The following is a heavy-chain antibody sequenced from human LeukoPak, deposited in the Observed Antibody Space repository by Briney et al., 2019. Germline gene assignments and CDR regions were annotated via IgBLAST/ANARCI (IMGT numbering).Heavy chain of an antibody. CDR1: GGTFSRYV. D-gene: IGHD2/OR15-2a*01. CDR3: ARAGDQYFYFDY. J-gene: IGHJ4*02. Sequence: ASVKLSCKASGGTFSRYVVSWVRQAPGQGLEWMGGIIPIFRAANYAQKFQGRVTITADESTSTVYLELSSLRAEDTAVYYCARAGDQYFYFDYWGQRILVTVSS. CDR2: IIPIFRAA. V-gene: IGHV1-69*13.